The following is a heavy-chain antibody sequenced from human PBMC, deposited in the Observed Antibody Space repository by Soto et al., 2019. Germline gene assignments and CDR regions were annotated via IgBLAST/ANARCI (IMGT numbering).Heavy chain of an antibody. CDR3: ARGRSGSGWS. CDR2: INHSGST. D-gene: IGHD6-19*01. CDR1: GGSFSGYY. Sequence: SETLSLTCAVYGGSFSGYYWSWIRQPPGKGLEWIGEINHSGSTNYNPSLKSRVTISVDTSKNQFSLKLSSVTAADTAVYYCARGRSGSGWSWGQGTLVTVSS. V-gene: IGHV4-34*01. J-gene: IGHJ5*02.